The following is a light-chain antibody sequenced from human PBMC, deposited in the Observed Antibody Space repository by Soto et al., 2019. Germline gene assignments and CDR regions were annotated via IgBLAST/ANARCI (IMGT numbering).Light chain of an antibody. CDR2: DAS. Sequence: DIQMTQSPSTLSASVGDRVTITCRASQSIKTWLAWYQLKPGRAPKLLIYDASSLESGVPSSSSGSGSGTEFTLTISSLQTDDFATYHCQQYNSSPWTFGQGTKVEIK. V-gene: IGKV1-5*01. CDR1: QSIKTW. J-gene: IGKJ1*01. CDR3: QQYNSSPWT.